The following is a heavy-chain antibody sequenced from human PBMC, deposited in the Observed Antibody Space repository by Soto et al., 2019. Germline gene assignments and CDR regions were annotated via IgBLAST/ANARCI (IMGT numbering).Heavy chain of an antibody. D-gene: IGHD6-19*01. V-gene: IGHV2-5*02. CDR3: AHDSSVNFGFDY. Sequence: QITLKESGPTLVKPTQTLTLTCSFSGFSLSTSGVGVGWIRQPPGKALEWLALVYWDDDKRYRPSMKSRLMVTKDTSKNQVVLTMTNMDPVDTATYYCAHDSSVNFGFDYWGQGILVTVSS. CDR2: VYWDDDK. CDR1: GFSLSTSGVG. J-gene: IGHJ4*02.